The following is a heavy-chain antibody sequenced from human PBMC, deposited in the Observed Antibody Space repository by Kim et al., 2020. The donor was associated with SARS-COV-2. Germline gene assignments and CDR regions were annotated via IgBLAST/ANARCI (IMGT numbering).Heavy chain of an antibody. J-gene: IGHJ2*01. CDR2: ISSSSSYI. V-gene: IGHV3-21*01. CDR1: GFTFSSYS. CDR3: ARDEGGSYGLGGFAL. Sequence: GGSLRLSCAASGFTFSSYSMNWVRQAPGKGLEWVSSISSSSSYIYYADSVKGRFTISRDNAKNSLYLQMNSLRAEDTAVYYCARDEGGSYGLGGFALWGRGTLVTVSS. D-gene: IGHD5-18*01.